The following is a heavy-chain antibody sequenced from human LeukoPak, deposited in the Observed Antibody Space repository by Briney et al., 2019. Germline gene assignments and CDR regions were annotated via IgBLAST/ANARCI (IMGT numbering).Heavy chain of an antibody. J-gene: IGHJ4*02. CDR2: IRYDGSNK. CDR1: GFIFSSYG. CDR3: AKDADSGYESPFDY. D-gene: IGHD5-12*01. Sequence: GGSLRLSCAASGFIFSSYGMHWVRQAPGKGLEWVAFIRYDGSNKYYADSVKGRFTISRDNSKNTLYLQMNSLRAEDTAVYYCAKDADSGYESPFDYWGQGTLVTVSS. V-gene: IGHV3-30*02.